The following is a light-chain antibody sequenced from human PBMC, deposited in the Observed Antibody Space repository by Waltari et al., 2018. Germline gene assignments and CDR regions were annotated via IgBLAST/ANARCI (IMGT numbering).Light chain of an antibody. CDR1: SNDVGNSKH. CDR3: LSYTSSITFV. V-gene: IGLV2-23*02. Sequence: QPALTQPASVSGPPGQSITISCTAPSNDVGNSKHVCWYQQHPGKAPTLIISEFTERPSGVSDRFSGSKSGNTASLTISGLQAEDEADYYCLSYTSSITFVFGGGTKLSVL. J-gene: IGLJ2*01. CDR2: EFT.